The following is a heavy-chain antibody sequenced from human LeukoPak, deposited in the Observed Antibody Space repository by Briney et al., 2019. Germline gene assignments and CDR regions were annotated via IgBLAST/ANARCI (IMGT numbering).Heavy chain of an antibody. CDR2: ISSYNGNT. CDR1: GYTFTSYG. V-gene: IGHV1-18*01. J-gene: IGHJ4*02. D-gene: IGHD3-9*01. CDR3: ARGHFDWLFTAFDY. Sequence: GASVKVSCKASGYTFTSYGISWVLQAPGQGLEWMGWISSYNGNTNYAQKLQGRVTMTTDTSTSTAYIELRSLRSDDRAVYYCARGHFDWLFTAFDYWGQGTLVTVSS.